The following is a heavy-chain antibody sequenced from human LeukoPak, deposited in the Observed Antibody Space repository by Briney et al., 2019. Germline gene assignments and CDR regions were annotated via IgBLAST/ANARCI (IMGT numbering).Heavy chain of an antibody. CDR3: ARGGYSYYYAFDI. D-gene: IGHD5-18*01. CDR1: GGSISGYY. V-gene: IGHV4-59*01. J-gene: IGHJ3*02. Sequence: PSETLSLTCTVSGGSISGYYWSWIRQPPGKGLEWIGYIYYSGSINYNPSLKSRVTISVDTSKNQFSLKLSFVTAADTAVYYCARGGYSYYYAFDIWGQGTMVTVSS. CDR2: IYYSGSI.